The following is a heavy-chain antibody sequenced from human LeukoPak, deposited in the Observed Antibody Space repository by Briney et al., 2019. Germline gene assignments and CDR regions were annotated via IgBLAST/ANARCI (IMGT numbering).Heavy chain of an antibody. CDR1: GGSISSYY. J-gene: IGHJ6*03. D-gene: IGHD2-8*01. CDR3: ARVADCTNGVCYSDYYYYMDV. Sequence: SETLSRTCTVSGGSISSYYWSWIRQPPGKGLEWIGYIYYSGSTNYNPSLKSRVTISVDTSKNQFSLKLSSVTAADTAVYYCARVADCTNGVCYSDYYYYMDVWGKGTTITVSS. CDR2: IYYSGST. V-gene: IGHV4-59*01.